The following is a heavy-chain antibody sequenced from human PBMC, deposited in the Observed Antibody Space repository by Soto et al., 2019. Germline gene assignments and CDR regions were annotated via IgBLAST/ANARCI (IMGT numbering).Heavy chain of an antibody. Sequence: SETLSLTCTVSGGSISSYYWSWIRQPPGKGLEWIGYIYYSGSTNYNPSLKSRVTISVDTSKNQFSLKLGSVTAADTAVYYCARVKYQLLSYYYYYYMDVWGKGTTVTVSS. D-gene: IGHD2-2*01. J-gene: IGHJ6*03. CDR3: ARVKYQLLSYYYYYYMDV. V-gene: IGHV4-59*01. CDR2: IYYSGST. CDR1: GGSISSYY.